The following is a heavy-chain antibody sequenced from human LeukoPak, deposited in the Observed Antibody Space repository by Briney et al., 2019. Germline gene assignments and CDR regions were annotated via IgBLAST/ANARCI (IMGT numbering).Heavy chain of an antibody. CDR2: IHYSGST. Sequence: SETLSLTCTVSGGSISSYYWSWIRQPPGKGLEWIGYIHYSGSTNYNPSLKSRVTISVDTSKNQFSLKLSSVTAADTAVYYCARVGRGYCSGGSCSDWGQGTLVTVSS. J-gene: IGHJ4*02. CDR3: ARVGRGYCSGGSCSD. CDR1: GGSISSYY. D-gene: IGHD2-15*01. V-gene: IGHV4-59*12.